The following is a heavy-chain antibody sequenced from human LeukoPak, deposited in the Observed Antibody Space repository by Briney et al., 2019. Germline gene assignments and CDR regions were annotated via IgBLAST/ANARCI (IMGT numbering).Heavy chain of an antibody. J-gene: IGHJ5*02. Sequence: GGSLRLSCAASGFTFSSYSMKWVRQAPGKGLEWISYISSASNTIYYADSVKGRFTISRDNAKNSVYLQMNSRSAEDTALYYCSRDGWFGPYNWSDPAAQGTLVTLSS. CDR3: SRDGWFGPYNWSDP. CDR1: GFTFSSYS. V-gene: IGHV3-48*01. D-gene: IGHD3-10*01. CDR2: ISSASNTI.